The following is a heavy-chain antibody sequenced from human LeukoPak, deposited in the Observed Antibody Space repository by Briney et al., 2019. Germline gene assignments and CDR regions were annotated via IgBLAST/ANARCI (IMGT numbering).Heavy chain of an antibody. J-gene: IGHJ4*02. CDR2: ISGNGVSI. CDR1: GFTFSSYA. Sequence: PGGSLRLSCAASGFTFSSYAMSWVRQAPGKGLEWVSVISGNGVSILHADSVKGRFTISRDNSKNTLYLQMNSLRDEDTAVYYYAKGQFSFDSSGYYRWGQGTLVTVSS. V-gene: IGHV3-23*01. D-gene: IGHD3-22*01. CDR3: AKGQFSFDSSGYYR.